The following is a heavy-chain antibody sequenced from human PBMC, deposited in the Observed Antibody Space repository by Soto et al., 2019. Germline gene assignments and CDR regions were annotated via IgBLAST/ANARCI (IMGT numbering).Heavy chain of an antibody. CDR1: GFTFSSYA. CDR3: ARGVYYDSSGYSPTWYYGMDV. Sequence: AASGFTFSSYAMHWVRQAPGKGLEWVAVISYDGSNKYYADSVKGRFTISRDNSKNTLYLQMNSLRAEDTAVYYCARGVYYDSSGYSPTWYYGMDVWGQGTTVTVSS. J-gene: IGHJ6*02. CDR2: ISYDGSNK. V-gene: IGHV3-30-3*01. D-gene: IGHD3-22*01.